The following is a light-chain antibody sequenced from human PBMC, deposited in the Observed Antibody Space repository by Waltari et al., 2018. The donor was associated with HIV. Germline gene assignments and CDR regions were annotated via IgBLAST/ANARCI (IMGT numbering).Light chain of an antibody. Sequence: SYVLTQPPSVSVAPGQTATITCGGNNIRAQNVHWYQQTPGQAPVLVVYDDTYRPSGIPERFSGSNSGNTATLTISRVEDGDEADYYCQVWDGGSVHVIFGGGTKLTVL. CDR3: QVWDGGSVHVI. CDR1: NIRAQN. V-gene: IGLV3-21*02. J-gene: IGLJ2*01. CDR2: DDT.